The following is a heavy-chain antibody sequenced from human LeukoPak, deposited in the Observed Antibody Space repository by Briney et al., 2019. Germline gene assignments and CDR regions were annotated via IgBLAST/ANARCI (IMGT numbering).Heavy chain of an antibody. CDR3: ARGVARSSKFHFSYYFDY. CDR1: GDPVNSGRYF. J-gene: IGHJ4*02. CDR2: IHYSGIT. D-gene: IGHD6-6*01. Sequence: SETLPLTCTVSGDPVNSGRYFWGWIRQPPGKGLEWIGSIHYSGITFYNSSLKSRVTISVDTSKNQFSLKLSSVTAADTAVYYCARGVARSSKFHFSYYFDYWGQGTLVTVSS. V-gene: IGHV4-39*07.